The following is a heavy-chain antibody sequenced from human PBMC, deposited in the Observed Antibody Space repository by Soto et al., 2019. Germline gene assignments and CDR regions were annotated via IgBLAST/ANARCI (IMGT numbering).Heavy chain of an antibody. CDR2: ISYDGSNE. D-gene: IGHD1-7*01. Sequence: GGSLRLSCAASGLSFGRYAFHWVRQAPGKGLEWMAIISYDGSNEYYADSVKGRFTISRDNSKNTLYLQMNSLRPEDTAVYFCAKDQLIYNWNSIDAFDVWGQGTMVTVSS. CDR3: AKDQLIYNWNSIDAFDV. J-gene: IGHJ3*01. CDR1: GLSFGRYA. V-gene: IGHV3-30*04.